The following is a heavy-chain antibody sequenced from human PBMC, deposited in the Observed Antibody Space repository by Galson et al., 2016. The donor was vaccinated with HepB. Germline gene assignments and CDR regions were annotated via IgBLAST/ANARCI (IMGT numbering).Heavy chain of an antibody. J-gene: IGHJ6*02. CDR2: ISSSGTVL. D-gene: IGHD5-18*01. V-gene: IGHV3-11*01. Sequence: SLRLSCAASGFSFSDHYMSWIRQAPGKGLESIAYISSSGTVLYYAASAQGRFTISRGNAKKSLYLQMNSLRADDTGVYYCARDPDTSSKVDVWGHGTTVTVSS. CDR3: ARDPDTSSKVDV. CDR1: GFSFSDHY.